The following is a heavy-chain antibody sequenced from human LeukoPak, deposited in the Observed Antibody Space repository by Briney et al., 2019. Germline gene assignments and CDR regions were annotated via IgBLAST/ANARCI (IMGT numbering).Heavy chain of an antibody. CDR2: ISSNGGST. J-gene: IGHJ4*02. D-gene: IGHD3-16*01. CDR1: GFTFSTYA. Sequence: GGSLRLSCSASGFTFSTYAMHWVRQAPGKGLEYVSVISSNGGSTYYADSVKGRFTISRDNSKNTLYLQMSSLRAEDTAVYYCARGRTNDNWGQGTLVTVSS. CDR3: ARGRTNDN. V-gene: IGHV3-64D*09.